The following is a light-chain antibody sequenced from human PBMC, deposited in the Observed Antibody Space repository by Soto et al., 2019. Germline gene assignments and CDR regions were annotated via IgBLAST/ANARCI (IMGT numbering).Light chain of an antibody. CDR1: SSAVGGYNY. CDR3: SSYTSSSTSG. CDR2: DVS. Sequence: QSVLTQPASVSGSPGQSITISCTGTSSAVGGYNYVSWYQQHPGKAPKLLIYDVSNRPSGVSNRFSGSKSGNTASLTISGLQAEDEADYYCSSYTSSSTSGFGGGTKLTVL. J-gene: IGLJ2*01. V-gene: IGLV2-14*01.